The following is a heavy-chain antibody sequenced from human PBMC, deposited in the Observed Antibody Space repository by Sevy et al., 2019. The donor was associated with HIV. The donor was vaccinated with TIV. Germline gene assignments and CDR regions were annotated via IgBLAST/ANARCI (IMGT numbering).Heavy chain of an antibody. CDR3: ATDPLITMLGRFHY. CDR2: FDPEDGET. V-gene: IGHV1-24*01. J-gene: IGHJ4*02. Sequence: ASVKVSCKVSGYSLTELSMHWVRQAPGKGLEWMGGFDPEDGETIYAQKFQGRVTMTEDTSTDTAYMELSSLRSEDTAVYYCATDPLITMLGRFHYWGQGTLVTVSS. CDR1: GYSLTELS. D-gene: IGHD3-10*02.